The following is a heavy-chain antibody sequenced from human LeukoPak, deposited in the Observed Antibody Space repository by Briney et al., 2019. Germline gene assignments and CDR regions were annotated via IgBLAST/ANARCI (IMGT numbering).Heavy chain of an antibody. CDR2: IYPGDSDT. CDR1: GYSFTDYW. D-gene: IGHD4/OR15-4a*01. V-gene: IGHV5-51*01. CDR3: ARLGGANSFGY. Sequence: GESLKISCKGSGYSFTDYWIDWVRQMPGKGLGWMGIIYPGDSDTKYSPSFQGPVTISADKSISTAYLQWSSLKASDTAMYYCARLGGANSFGYWGQGTLVTVSS. J-gene: IGHJ4*02.